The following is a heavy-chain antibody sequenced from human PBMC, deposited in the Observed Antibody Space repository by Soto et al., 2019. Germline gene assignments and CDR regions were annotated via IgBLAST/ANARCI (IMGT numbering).Heavy chain of an antibody. CDR3: AREQKKSSSYRVLPTQANWSDP. J-gene: IGHJ5*02. V-gene: IGHV4-34*01. Sequence: PXATLWLTCAVYGGSFRDYDWSWIRQPPGKGLEWIGEINHSGSTNYNPSLKSRVTISIDTSKNQFSLKLSSVTAADTAVYFCAREQKKSSSYRVLPTQANWSDPWGQGTLVTVSS. CDR2: INHSGST. CDR1: GGSFRDYD. D-gene: IGHD6-6*01.